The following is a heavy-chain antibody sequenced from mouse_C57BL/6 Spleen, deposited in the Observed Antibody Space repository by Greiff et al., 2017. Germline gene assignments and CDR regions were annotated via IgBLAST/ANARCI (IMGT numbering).Heavy chain of an antibody. J-gene: IGHJ1*03. V-gene: IGHV1-62-2*01. D-gene: IGHD1-3*01. CDR1: GYTFTEYT. Sequence: QVQLKESGAELVKPGASVKLSCKASGYTFTEYTIHWVKQRSGQGLEWIGWFYPGSGSIKYNEKFKDKATLTADKSYSTVYMELSRLTSEDSAVYFCARHEDKEWSKRYFDVWGTGTTVTVSS. CDR2: FYPGSGSI. CDR3: ARHEDKEWSKRYFDV.